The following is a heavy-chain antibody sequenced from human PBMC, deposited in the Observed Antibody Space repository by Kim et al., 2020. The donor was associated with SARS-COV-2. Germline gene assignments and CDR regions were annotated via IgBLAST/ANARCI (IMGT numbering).Heavy chain of an antibody. CDR2: IYYSGST. V-gene: IGHV4-31*03. CDR1: GFSISSGGYY. CDR3: ASDSYSSGWSAYYYYGMDV. D-gene: IGHD6-19*01. Sequence: SETLSLTCTVSGFSISSGGYYWSWLRQHPGMGLEWIGYIYYSGSTYYNPSLKSRVTISVDTSKNQFSLKLSSVTAADTAVYYCASDSYSSGWSAYYYYGMDVWGQGTTGTVSS. J-gene: IGHJ6*02.